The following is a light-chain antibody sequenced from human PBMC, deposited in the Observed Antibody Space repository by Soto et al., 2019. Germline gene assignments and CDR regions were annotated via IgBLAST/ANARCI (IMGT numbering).Light chain of an antibody. Sequence: EILMTQSPATLSVSPGERATLSCRASQSVDSNLAWYQQKPGQAPRLLIYGASTRATGIPARFSGSGSGTEFTLTISSLQSEDFGVYYCQQYNNWWTFGQGTKVDIK. CDR1: QSVDSN. CDR3: QQYNNWWT. CDR2: GAS. V-gene: IGKV3-15*01. J-gene: IGKJ1*01.